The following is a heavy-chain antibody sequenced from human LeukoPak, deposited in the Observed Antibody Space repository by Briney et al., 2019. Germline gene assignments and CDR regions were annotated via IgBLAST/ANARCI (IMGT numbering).Heavy chain of an antibody. J-gene: IGHJ3*01. CDR1: GFTFSSNY. V-gene: IGHV3-53*01. D-gene: IGHD6-6*01. CDR3: ARSSYSSSSSV. Sequence: GGSLRLSCAASGFTFSSNYMSWVRQAPGKGLEWVSVIYSGGSTYYADSVKGRFTISRDNAKNSLYLQINSLRAEDTAVYYCARSSYSSSSSVWGQGTMVTVSS. CDR2: IYSGGST.